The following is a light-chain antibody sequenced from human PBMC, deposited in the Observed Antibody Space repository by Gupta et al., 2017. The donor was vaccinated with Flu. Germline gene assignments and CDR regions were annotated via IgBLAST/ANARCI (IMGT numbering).Light chain of an antibody. J-gene: IGKJ2*03. Sequence: DVQLTQSPSSLSASVGDRVTISCRASQSISNYLNWYHHRPGTAPKLLIYAASTLETGVPSRFSGSGSETDFTLTISSLQPQDFGTYYCQQSHITPPMYSFGQWTKLEIK. CDR2: AAS. CDR1: QSISNY. CDR3: QQSHITPPMYS. V-gene: IGKV1-39*01.